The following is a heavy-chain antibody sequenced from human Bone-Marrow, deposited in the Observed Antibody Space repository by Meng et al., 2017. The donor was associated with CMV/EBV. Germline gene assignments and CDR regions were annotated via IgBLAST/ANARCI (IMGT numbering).Heavy chain of an antibody. J-gene: IGHJ4*02. D-gene: IGHD3-22*01. CDR2: IYSGGST. CDR1: GFTVSSNY. Sequence: GGSLRLSCAASGFTVSSNYMGWVRQAPGKGLEWVSVIYSGGSTYYADSVKGRFTISRDNSKNTLYLQMNSLRAEDTAVYYCARELYDSSGIRYDYWGQGTLVTVSS. V-gene: IGHV3-66*02. CDR3: ARELYDSSGIRYDY.